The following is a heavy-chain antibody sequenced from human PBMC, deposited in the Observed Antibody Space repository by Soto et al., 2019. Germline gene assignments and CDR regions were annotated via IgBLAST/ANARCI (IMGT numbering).Heavy chain of an antibody. D-gene: IGHD3-3*01. V-gene: IGHV3-33*01. CDR1: GFTFSSYG. CDR3: ARPPFAGFLRPEGDAFDI. Sequence: GGSLRLSCAASGFTFSSYGMHWVRQAPGEGLEWVAVIWYDGSNKYYADSVKGRFTISRDNSKNTLYLQMNSLRAEDTAVYYCARPPFAGFLRPEGDAFDIWGQGTMVTVSS. J-gene: IGHJ3*02. CDR2: IWYDGSNK.